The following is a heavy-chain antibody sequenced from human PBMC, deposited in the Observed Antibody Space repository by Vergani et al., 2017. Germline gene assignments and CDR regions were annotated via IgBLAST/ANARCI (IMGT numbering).Heavy chain of an antibody. V-gene: IGHV3-53*04. J-gene: IGHJ4*02. CDR2: IYSGGST. D-gene: IGHD3-22*01. Sequence: EVQLVESGGGLVQPGGSLRLSCAASGFTVSSNYMSWVRQAPWKGLEWVSVIYSGGSTYYADSVKGRFTISRHNSKNTLYLQMNSLRAEDTAVYYCAAGPYYYDGSNDYWGQGTLVTVSS. CDR3: AAGPYYYDGSNDY. CDR1: GFTVSSNY.